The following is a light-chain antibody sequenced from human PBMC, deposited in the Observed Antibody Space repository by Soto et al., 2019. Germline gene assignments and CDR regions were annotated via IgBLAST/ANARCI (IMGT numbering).Light chain of an antibody. CDR3: QSYDSSLSGSG. CDR1: SSNIGAGYD. J-gene: IGLJ1*01. V-gene: IGLV1-40*01. CDR2: GNS. Sequence: QAVVTQPPSVSGAPGQRVTISCTGSSSNIGAGYDVHWYQQLPGTAPKLLIYGNSNRPSGVPDRFSGSKSGTSASLAITGLQAEDEADYSCQSYDSSLSGSGFGTGTKLTVL.